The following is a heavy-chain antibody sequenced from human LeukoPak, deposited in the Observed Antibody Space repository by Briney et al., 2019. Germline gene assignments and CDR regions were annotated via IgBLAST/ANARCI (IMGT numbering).Heavy chain of an antibody. CDR1: GFTVSSNF. CDR2: MYIGGAT. D-gene: IGHD4-23*01. CDR3: ARGVYGGNSDCFDP. Sequence: GGSLRLSCAASGFTVSSNFMNWVRQAPGKGLEWVSVMYIGGATFYADSVRDRFTISRDNSKNTLHLQMNSLRAEDTAVYYCARGVYGGNSDCFDPWGRGTLVIVSS. V-gene: IGHV3-66*01. J-gene: IGHJ5*02.